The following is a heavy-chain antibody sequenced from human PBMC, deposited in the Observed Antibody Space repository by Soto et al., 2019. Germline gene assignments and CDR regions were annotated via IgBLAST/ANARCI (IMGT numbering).Heavy chain of an antibody. CDR2: IYSGGNT. CDR3: ARVYSSSSWFDP. V-gene: IGHV3-53*01. CDR1: GFTVSSNY. J-gene: IGHJ5*02. D-gene: IGHD6-6*01. Sequence: GESLKISCAASGFTVSSNYMTWVRQAPGKGLEWVSLIYSGGNTYYSDSVKGRFTISRDNSKNTLFLQMNSLRAEDTAVYFCARVYSSSSWFDPWGQGTLVTVSS.